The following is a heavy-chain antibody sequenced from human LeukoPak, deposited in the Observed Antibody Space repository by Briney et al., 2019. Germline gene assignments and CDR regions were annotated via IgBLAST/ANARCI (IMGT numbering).Heavy chain of an antibody. CDR2: IKQDGSEK. Sequence: GGSLRLSCAASGFTFSSYWMSWVRQAPGKGLEWVANIKQDGSEKYYVDSVKGRFTISRDNAKNSLYLQMNSLRAEDTAVYYCARDLVVPAADYMDVWGKGTTVTVSS. J-gene: IGHJ6*03. D-gene: IGHD2-2*01. CDR3: ARDLVVPAADYMDV. CDR1: GFTFSSYW. V-gene: IGHV3-7*01.